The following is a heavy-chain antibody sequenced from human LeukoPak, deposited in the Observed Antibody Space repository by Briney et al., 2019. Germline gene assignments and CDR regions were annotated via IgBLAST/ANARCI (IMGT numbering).Heavy chain of an antibody. D-gene: IGHD6-19*01. CDR1: GGSISGGDY. J-gene: IGHJ5*02. Sequence: PSQTLSLTCTVSGGSISGGDYWSWIRQHPGKGLEWIGDIYNSGTTSYNPSLKSRVTISEDTSKNQFSLKLSSVTAADTAVYYCARLYSSGYNNWFDPWGQGTLVTVSS. V-gene: IGHV4-31*03. CDR3: ARLYSSGYNNWFDP. CDR2: IYNSGTT.